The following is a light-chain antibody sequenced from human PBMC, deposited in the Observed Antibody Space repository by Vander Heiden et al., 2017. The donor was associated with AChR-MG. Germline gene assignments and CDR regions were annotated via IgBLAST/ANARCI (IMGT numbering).Light chain of an antibody. CDR1: SSDVGGYNY. CDR2: DVS. J-gene: IGLJ2*01. CDR3: CSYAGSYTWL. Sequence: QSALTQPRPVSGSPGQSVTISCTGTSSDVGGYNYVSWYQQHPGKAPKLMIYDVSKRPSGVPDRFSGSKSANTASLTISGLQADDEADYYCCSYAGSYTWLFGGGTKLTVL. V-gene: IGLV2-11*01.